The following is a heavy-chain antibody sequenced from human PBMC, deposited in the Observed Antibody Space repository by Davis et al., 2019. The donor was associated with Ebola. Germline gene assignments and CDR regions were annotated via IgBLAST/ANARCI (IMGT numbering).Heavy chain of an antibody. CDR3: ARERLYCSGGSCYSPRFDP. CDR2: INPNSGGT. J-gene: IGHJ5*02. V-gene: IGHV1-2*02. Sequence: ASVKVSCKASGYTFTGYYMHWVRQAPGQGLEWMGWINPNSGGTNYAQKFQGRVTMTRDTSISTAYMELSRLRSDDTAVYYCARERLYCSGGSCYSPRFDPWGQGTLVTVSS. D-gene: IGHD2-15*01. CDR1: GYTFTGYY.